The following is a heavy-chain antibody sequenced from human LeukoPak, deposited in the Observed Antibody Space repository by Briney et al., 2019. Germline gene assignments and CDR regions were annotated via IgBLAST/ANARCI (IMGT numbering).Heavy chain of an antibody. CDR3: AKVKHYYDSSGPVDY. D-gene: IGHD3-22*01. CDR1: GFTFSSYA. Sequence: GGSLRLSCAASGFTFSSYAMSWVRQAPGKGLEWVSAINGSGGSTYYADSVKGRFTISRDNSKNTLYLQMNSLRAEDTAVYYCAKVKHYYDSSGPVDYWGQGTLVTVSS. V-gene: IGHV3-23*01. CDR2: INGSGGST. J-gene: IGHJ4*02.